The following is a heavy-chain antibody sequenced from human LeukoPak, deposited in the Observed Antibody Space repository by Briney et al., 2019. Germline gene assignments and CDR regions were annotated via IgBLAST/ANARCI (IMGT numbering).Heavy chain of an antibody. CDR1: GYTFTSYG. V-gene: IGHV1-18*01. D-gene: IGHD6-13*01. J-gene: IGHJ4*02. CDR3: ARDIPSIAAAGMNDY. Sequence: GASVKVSCKASGYTFTSYGISWVRQAPGQGLEWMGGTSAYNGNTNNAQKHQGRVTMTTDTSTSTAYMELRSLRSDDTAVYYCARDIPSIAAAGMNDYWGQGTLVTVSS. CDR2: TSAYNGNT.